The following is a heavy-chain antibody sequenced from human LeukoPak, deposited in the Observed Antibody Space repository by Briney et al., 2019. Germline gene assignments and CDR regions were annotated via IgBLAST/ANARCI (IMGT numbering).Heavy chain of an antibody. V-gene: IGHV3-48*01. J-gene: IGHJ3*02. Sequence: GGSLRLSCAASGFTFSSYSMSWVRQAPGKGLEWVSYISSTSSTSYFADSVKGRFTISRDNANNSLYLQMNYLRAEDTAVYYCARDYPPPLGAFDIWGQGTMVTVSS. CDR3: ARDYPPPLGAFDI. CDR1: GFTFSSYS. D-gene: IGHD3-16*02. CDR2: ISSTSSTS.